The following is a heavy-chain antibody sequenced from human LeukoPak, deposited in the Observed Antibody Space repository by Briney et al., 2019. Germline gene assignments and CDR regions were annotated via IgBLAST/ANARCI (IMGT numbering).Heavy chain of an antibody. CDR1: GGSISSYY. J-gene: IGHJ4*02. D-gene: IGHD3-22*01. V-gene: IGHV4-59*01. CDR3: ARGFHYYYDSSGYLFPAPFDY. Sequence: PSETLSLTCTVSGGSISSYYWSWIRQPPGKGLEWIGYIYYSGSTNYNPSLKSRVTISVDTSKNQFSLKLSSVTAADTAVYYCARGFHYYYDSSGYLFPAPFDYWGQGTLVTVSS. CDR2: IYYSGST.